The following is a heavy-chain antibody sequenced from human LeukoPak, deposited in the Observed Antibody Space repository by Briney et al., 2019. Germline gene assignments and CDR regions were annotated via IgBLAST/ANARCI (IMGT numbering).Heavy chain of an antibody. CDR3: ARDHNYYDTTSYYGIDY. CDR1: RYSFTGYY. CDR2: INPNSGAT. D-gene: IGHD3-22*01. V-gene: IGHV1-2*02. Sequence: ASVKVSCKASRYSFTGYYIHWVRQAPGQGLEWMGWINPNSGATNYAQKFQDRVTMTRDTSISTAYMVLSRLRSDDTALYYCARDHNYYDTTSYYGIDYWGQGTLVTVSS. J-gene: IGHJ4*02.